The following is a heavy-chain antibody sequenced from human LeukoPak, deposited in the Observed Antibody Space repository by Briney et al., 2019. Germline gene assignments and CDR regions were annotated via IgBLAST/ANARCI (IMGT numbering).Heavy chain of an antibody. V-gene: IGHV4-34*01. CDR1: GGSFSGYY. Sequence: PSETLSLTCAVYGGSFSGYYWSWIRQPPGKGLEWIGEINHSGSTNYNPSLKSRVTISVDTSKNQFSLKLSSVTAADTAVYYCARGVSYYYDSSGYYPWLDPWGQGTLVTVSS. J-gene: IGHJ5*02. D-gene: IGHD3-22*01. CDR3: ARGVSYYYDSSGYYPWLDP. CDR2: INHSGST.